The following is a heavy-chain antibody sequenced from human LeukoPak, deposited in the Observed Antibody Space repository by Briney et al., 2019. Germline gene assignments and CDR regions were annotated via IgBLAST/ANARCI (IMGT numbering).Heavy chain of an antibody. D-gene: IGHD6-19*01. CDR2: IYSGGST. Sequence: PGGSLRLSCAASGFTVSSNYMSWVRQAPGKGLEWVSVIYSGGSTYYADSVKGRFTISRDNSKNTVSLQMNSLRAEDTAVYYCAKDARRYSGWYFFDHWGQGTLVTVSS. J-gene: IGHJ4*02. CDR1: GFTVSSNY. V-gene: IGHV3-53*01. CDR3: AKDARRYSGWYFFDH.